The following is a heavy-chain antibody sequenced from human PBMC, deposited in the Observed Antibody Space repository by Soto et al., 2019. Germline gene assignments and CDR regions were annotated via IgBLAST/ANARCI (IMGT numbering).Heavy chain of an antibody. J-gene: IGHJ4*02. V-gene: IGHV3-9*01. CDR1: GFTFDDYA. CDR3: AKDIKGGYSPFDY. CDR2: ISWNSGSI. Sequence: EVQLVESGGGLVQPGRSLRLSCAASGFTFDDYAMHWVRQAPGKGLEWVSGISWNSGSIGYADSVKGLFTISRDNAKNSLYLQMNSLRAEDTALYYCAKDIKGGYSPFDYWGQGTLVTVSS. D-gene: IGHD5-18*01.